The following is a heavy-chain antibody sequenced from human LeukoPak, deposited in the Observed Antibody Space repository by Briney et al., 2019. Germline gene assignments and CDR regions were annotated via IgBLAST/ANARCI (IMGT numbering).Heavy chain of an antibody. CDR1: GGTFSSYA. CDR3: AREPDDSSGYPFDY. D-gene: IGHD3-22*01. Sequence: SVKVSCKASGGTFSSYAIIWVRQAPGQGLEWMGRIIPILGMANYAQKFQGRVTITADKSTSTAYMELSSLRSEDTAVYYCAREPDDSSGYPFDYWGQGTLVTVSS. CDR2: IIPILGMA. V-gene: IGHV1-69*04. J-gene: IGHJ4*02.